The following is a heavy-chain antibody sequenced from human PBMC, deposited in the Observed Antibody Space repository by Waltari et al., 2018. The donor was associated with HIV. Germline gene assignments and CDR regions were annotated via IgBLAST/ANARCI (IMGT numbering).Heavy chain of an antibody. J-gene: IGHJ4*02. D-gene: IGHD6-13*01. Sequence: EVKLVESEGGLIQRGGSLRLSCEASGFTLRSVQNSSVPQAPGKGLEWVSVIHSSGGTNYADSVKGRFTISRDNSKNTLYLQMNSLGAEDTAVYYCARDTTVVGTRYFDYWGRGTLVTVSS. CDR2: IHSSGGT. CDR1: GFTLRSVQ. CDR3: ARDTTVVGTRYFDY. V-gene: IGHV3-53*01.